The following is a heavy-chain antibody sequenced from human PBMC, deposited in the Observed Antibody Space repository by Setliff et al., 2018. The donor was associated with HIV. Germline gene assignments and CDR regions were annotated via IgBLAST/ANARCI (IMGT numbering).Heavy chain of an antibody. V-gene: IGHV1-18*01. Sequence: ASVKVSCKASGYTFTSYGISWVRQAPGQGLEWMGWISAYNGNTDYAQNLQGRVTMTTDTSTSTAYMELRSLRSDDTAVYYCARSAYDILTGEWYFDYWGQGTLVTVSS. CDR2: ISAYNGNT. CDR1: GYTFTSYG. J-gene: IGHJ4*02. D-gene: IGHD3-9*01. CDR3: ARSAYDILTGEWYFDY.